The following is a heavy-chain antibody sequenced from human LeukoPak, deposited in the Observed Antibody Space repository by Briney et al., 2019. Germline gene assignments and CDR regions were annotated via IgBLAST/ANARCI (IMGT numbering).Heavy chain of an antibody. CDR3: ASIVGATIFDY. V-gene: IGHV3-23*01. Sequence: GGSLRLSCAASGFTFSSYGMSWVRQAPGKGLEWVSAISGSGGSTYYADSVKGRFTISRDNAKNTLYLQMNSLRAEDTAVYYCASIVGATIFDYWGQGTLVTVSS. CDR1: GFTFSSYG. D-gene: IGHD1-26*01. J-gene: IGHJ4*02. CDR2: ISGSGGST.